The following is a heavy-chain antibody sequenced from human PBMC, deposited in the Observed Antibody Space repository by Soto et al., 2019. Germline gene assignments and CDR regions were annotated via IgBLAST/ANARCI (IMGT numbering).Heavy chain of an antibody. CDR3: AIDGGTASYARTSFDP. J-gene: IGHJ5*02. D-gene: IGHD1-26*01. V-gene: IGHV1-69*15. Sequence: QVQLVQSGAEVKKPGSSVKVSCKASGGTFSNYAITWVRQAPGQGLEWLGRIIPILGSANYAQKSQGRVTITADESTTTASMALSSLTPAHPAVYYSAIDGGTASYARTSFDPWAQGTLVTVSS. CDR1: GGTFSNYA. CDR2: IIPILGSA.